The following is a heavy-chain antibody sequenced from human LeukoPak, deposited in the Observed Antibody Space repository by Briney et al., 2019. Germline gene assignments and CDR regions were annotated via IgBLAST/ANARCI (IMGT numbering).Heavy chain of an antibody. CDR2: INPSGGST. Sequence: ASVKVSCKASGYTFTSYDVNWVRQATGQGLEWMGIINPSGGSTSYAQKFQGRVTMTRDTSTSTVYMELSSLRSEDTAVYYCARDMRLRLIAIRGYSFDYWGQGTLVTVSS. V-gene: IGHV1-46*01. CDR1: GYTFTSYD. D-gene: IGHD5-12*01. J-gene: IGHJ4*02. CDR3: ARDMRLRLIAIRGYSFDY.